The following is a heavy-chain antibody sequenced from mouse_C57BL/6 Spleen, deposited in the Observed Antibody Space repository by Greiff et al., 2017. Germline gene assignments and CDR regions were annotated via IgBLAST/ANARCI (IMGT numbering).Heavy chain of an antibody. V-gene: IGHV3-6*01. CDR3: ARGGDYDDAY. Sequence: EVKLMESGPGLVKPSQSLSLTCSVTGYSITSGYYWNWIRQFPGNKLEWMGYISYDGSNNYNPSLKNRISITRDTSKNQFFLKLNSVTTEDTATYYCARGGDYDDAYWGQGTLVTVSA. J-gene: IGHJ3*01. CDR2: ISYDGSN. CDR1: GYSITSGYY. D-gene: IGHD2-4*01.